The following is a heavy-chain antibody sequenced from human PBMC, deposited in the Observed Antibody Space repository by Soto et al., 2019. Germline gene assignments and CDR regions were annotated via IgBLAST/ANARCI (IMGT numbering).Heavy chain of an antibody. D-gene: IGHD2-15*01. Sequence: QVQLVQSGAEVKKPGASVKVSCKASGYNFNSYTISWVRQAPGQGLEWMGRISAYNGNTNYAQKLQGRVTMTTDPSTSTAYMELRSLRSEDAAVYHCARVVEAIGHWFDPWGQGTLVTVSS. V-gene: IGHV1-18*01. CDR2: ISAYNGNT. J-gene: IGHJ5*02. CDR3: ARVVEAIGHWFDP. CDR1: GYNFNSYT.